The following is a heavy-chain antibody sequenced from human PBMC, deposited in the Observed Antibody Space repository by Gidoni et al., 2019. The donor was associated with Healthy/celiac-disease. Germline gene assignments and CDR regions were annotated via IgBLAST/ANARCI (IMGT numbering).Heavy chain of an antibody. J-gene: IGHJ5*02. D-gene: IGHD3-10*01. CDR1: GFSFDDYA. Sequence: EVQLVESGGGLVQSGTSMRLSCAATGFSFDDYAMHWVRQAPRKVLEWVSGISWNSGSIGYADSVKGRFTISRDNAKNSLYLQMNSLRADDTALYYCAKDTSPFWDGSGRNWFDPWGQGTLVTVSS. CDR3: AKDTSPFWDGSGRNWFDP. V-gene: IGHV3-9*01. CDR2: ISWNSGSI.